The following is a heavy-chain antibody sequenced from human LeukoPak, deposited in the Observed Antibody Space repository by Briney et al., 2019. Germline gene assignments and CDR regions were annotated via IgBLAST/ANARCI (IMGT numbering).Heavy chain of an antibody. D-gene: IGHD3-10*01. CDR2: IYSGGNT. CDR1: GFTVTNNY. CDR3: AKGLYDSRSPMGAFDV. Sequence: GGSLRLSCAASGFTVTNNYMTWVRQAPGKGLEWVSVIYSGGNTYYADSVKGRFTISRDNFKNTLYLQMNSLRAEDTAVYFCAKGLYDSRSPMGAFDVWGRGTMVTVSS. V-gene: IGHV3-66*01. J-gene: IGHJ3*01.